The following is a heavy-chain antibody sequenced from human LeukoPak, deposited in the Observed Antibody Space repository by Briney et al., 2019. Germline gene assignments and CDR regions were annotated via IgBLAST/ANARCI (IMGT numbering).Heavy chain of an antibody. Sequence: GGSLRLSCAASGFTFSSYAMSWVRQAPGKGLEWVSAISGTGGSTYYADSVKGRFTISRDNSKNTLYLQMNSLGADDTAVYYCAKQKTYSSPYYFDCWGQGTLVTVSS. J-gene: IGHJ4*02. V-gene: IGHV3-23*01. CDR1: GFTFSSYA. CDR3: AKQKTYSSPYYFDC. D-gene: IGHD6-6*01. CDR2: ISGTGGST.